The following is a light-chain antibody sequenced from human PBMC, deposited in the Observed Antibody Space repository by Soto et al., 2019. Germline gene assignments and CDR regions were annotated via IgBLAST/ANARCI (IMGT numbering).Light chain of an antibody. J-gene: IGKJ4*01. CDR3: QQYGSSPLT. CDR2: DAS. Sequence: EIVMTQSPVTLSVSPGEGATLSCRASQTIRSDLAWYQQKPGQAPRLLISDASNRATGIPARFSGSGSGTDFTLTISRLEPEDFAVYYCQQYGSSPLTFGGGTKVDIK. CDR1: QTIRSD. V-gene: IGKV3-20*01.